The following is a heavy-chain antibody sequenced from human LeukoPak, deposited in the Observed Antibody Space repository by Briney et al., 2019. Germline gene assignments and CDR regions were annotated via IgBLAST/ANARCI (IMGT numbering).Heavy chain of an antibody. D-gene: IGHD6-13*01. Sequence: ASLKVSCKASGDTFTRYDINWVRQATGQGLEWVGWMNPNSGHTGYAQKFQGRVTMTRNTSISTAYMELSSLRSEDTAVYYCARGAAPIYYYYYGMDVWGQGTTVTVSS. CDR2: MNPNSGHT. V-gene: IGHV1-8*01. CDR3: ARGAAPIYYYYYGMDV. CDR1: GDTFTRYD. J-gene: IGHJ6*02.